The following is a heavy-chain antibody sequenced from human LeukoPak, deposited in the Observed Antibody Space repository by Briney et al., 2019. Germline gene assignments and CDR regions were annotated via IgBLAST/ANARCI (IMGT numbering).Heavy chain of an antibody. CDR1: EFIFSSYA. Sequence: GGSLRLSCAASEFIFSSYAMSWVRQAPGKGLEWVSAITASGGGTYYTGSVKGRFTIPRDNSKNTLYLQMNSLRAEDTAVYYCARGSFGDYDYWGQGTLVTVSS. CDR3: ARGSFGDYDY. J-gene: IGHJ4*02. V-gene: IGHV3-23*01. D-gene: IGHD4-17*01. CDR2: ITASGGGT.